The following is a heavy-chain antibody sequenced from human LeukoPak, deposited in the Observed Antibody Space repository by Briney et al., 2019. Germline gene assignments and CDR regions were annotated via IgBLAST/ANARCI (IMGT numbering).Heavy chain of an antibody. D-gene: IGHD6-19*01. Sequence: PSETLSLTCTVSGGSISSSSYYWGWIRQPPGKGLEWIGSIYYSGSTYYNPSLKSRVTISVDKSKNQFSLKLSSVTAADTAVYYCARSIAVAGETWGDAFDIWGQGTMVTVSS. CDR3: ARSIAVAGETWGDAFDI. CDR1: GGSISSSSYY. CDR2: IYYSGST. V-gene: IGHV4-39*07. J-gene: IGHJ3*02.